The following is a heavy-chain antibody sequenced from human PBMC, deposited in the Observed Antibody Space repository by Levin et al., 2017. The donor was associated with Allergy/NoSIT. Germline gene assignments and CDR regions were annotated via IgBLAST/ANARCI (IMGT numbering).Heavy chain of an antibody. CDR1: GFTFKNYA. CDR2: VRASDGST. CDR3: AKDVISGSMGWFDP. J-gene: IGHJ5*01. V-gene: IGHV3-23*01. D-gene: IGHD1-26*01. Sequence: PSETLSLTCAASGFTFKNYALTWVRQAPGKGLEWVSSVRASDGSTSYADSVKGRFTVSRDKSKNTLYLQMNSLTVEDTAVYYCAKDVISGSMGWFDPWGQGTLVTVPS.